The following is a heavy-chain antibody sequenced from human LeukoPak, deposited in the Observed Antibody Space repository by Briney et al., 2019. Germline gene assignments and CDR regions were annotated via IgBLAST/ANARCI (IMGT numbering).Heavy chain of an antibody. CDR2: MNPNSGNK. D-gene: IGHD3-10*01. CDR3: ARGPILSYYGSGSPRLMDYYYYGMDV. CDR1: GYTFTSYD. V-gene: IGHV1-8*01. Sequence: ASVKVSCKASGYTFTSYDINWVRQATGQGLEWMGWMNPNSGNKGYAQKFQGRVTMTRNTSISTAYMELSSLRSEDTAVYYCARGPILSYYGSGSPRLMDYYYYGMDVWGQGTTVTVSS. J-gene: IGHJ6*02.